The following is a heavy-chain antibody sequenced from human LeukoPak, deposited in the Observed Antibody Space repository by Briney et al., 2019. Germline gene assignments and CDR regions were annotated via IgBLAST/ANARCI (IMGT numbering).Heavy chain of an antibody. CDR1: AFSFSTYG. V-gene: IGHV3-30*02. J-gene: IGHJ4*02. CDR3: AKESEIDY. CDR2: IRYDGSRK. Sequence: GGSLRLSCAASAFSFSTYGMHWVRQAPGKGLEWVAFIRYDGSRKYYADSVKGRFTISKDNSKNTLYLQMNSLRAEDTAVYYCAKESEIDYWGQGTLATVSS.